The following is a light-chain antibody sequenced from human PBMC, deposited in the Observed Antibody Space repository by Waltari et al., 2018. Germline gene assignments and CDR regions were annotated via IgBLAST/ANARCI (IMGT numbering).Light chain of an antibody. Sequence: DIQMTQSPSSLSASVGDRVTITCRASQSISSYLNWYHQKSGQAPKLLIYAASDLQSGVPSRFSGSGYGTDFTLTINGLQPEDFATYYCQQSYSTPLTFGGGTRVEI. CDR1: QSISSY. V-gene: IGKV1-39*01. J-gene: IGKJ4*01. CDR3: QQSYSTPLT. CDR2: AAS.